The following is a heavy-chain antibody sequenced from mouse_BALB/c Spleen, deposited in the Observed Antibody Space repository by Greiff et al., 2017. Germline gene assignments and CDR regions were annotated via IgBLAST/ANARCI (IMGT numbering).Heavy chain of an antibody. J-gene: IGHJ2*01. D-gene: IGHD2-4*01. CDR3: TRSDDYGEPYFDY. CDR1: GYTFTDYE. Sequence: QVQLQQSGAELVRPGASVTLSCKASGYTFTDYEMHWVKQTPVHGLEWIGAIDPETGGTAYNQKFKGKATLTADKSSSTAYMELRSLTSEDSAVYYCTRSDDYGEPYFDYWGQGTTLTVSS. V-gene: IGHV1-15*01. CDR2: IDPETGGT.